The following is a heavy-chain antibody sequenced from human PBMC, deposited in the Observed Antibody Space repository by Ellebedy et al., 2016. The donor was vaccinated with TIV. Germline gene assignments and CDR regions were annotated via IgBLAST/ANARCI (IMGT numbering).Heavy chain of an antibody. CDR2: IIPIFGTA. J-gene: IGHJ4*02. V-gene: IGHV1-69*13. CDR3: ARDLGGCSSTSCQSTD. Sequence: SVKVSXXASGGTFSSYAISWVRQAPGQGLEWMGGIIPIFGTANYAQKFQGRVTITADESTSTAYMELSSLRSEDTAVYYCARDLGGCSSTSCQSTDWGQGTLVTVSS. D-gene: IGHD2-2*01. CDR1: GGTFSSYA.